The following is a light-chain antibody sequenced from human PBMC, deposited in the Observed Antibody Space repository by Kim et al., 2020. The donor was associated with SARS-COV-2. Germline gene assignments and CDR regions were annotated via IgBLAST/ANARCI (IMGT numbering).Light chain of an antibody. CDR2: GAS. V-gene: IGKV3-15*01. J-gene: IGKJ3*01. Sequence: GERDTRSCRARQSVSSNLAGYQQKPGQAPRLLIYGASTRATGIPARCSGSGSGTEFTLTISSLQSEDFAVYYCQQYNNWPGVTFGPGTKVDIK. CDR1: QSVSSN. CDR3: QQYNNWPGVT.